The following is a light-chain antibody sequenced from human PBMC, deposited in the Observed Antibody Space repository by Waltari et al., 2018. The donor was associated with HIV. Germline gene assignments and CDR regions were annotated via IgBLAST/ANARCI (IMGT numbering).Light chain of an antibody. J-gene: IGLJ2*01. CDR2: RNN. CDR3: AAWDDSLSGPRV. V-gene: IGLV1-47*01. Sequence: QSVLPQPPSASGTPGQRVTISCSGSSSNIGSNYVYWYQQLPGTAPKLLIYRNNQRPSGVPDRFSGSRSGTSASLASSGLRSEDEADYYCAAWDDSLSGPRVFGGGTKVTVL. CDR1: SSNIGSNY.